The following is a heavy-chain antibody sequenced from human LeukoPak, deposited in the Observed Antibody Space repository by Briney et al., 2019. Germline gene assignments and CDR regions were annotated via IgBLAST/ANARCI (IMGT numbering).Heavy chain of an antibody. J-gene: IGHJ4*02. V-gene: IGHV4-59*08. D-gene: IGHD1-26*01. Sequence: SETLSLTCTVSGGTISSYYWNWIRQSPGKGLEWIGFIYNTGRTNYNPSLQSRVTMSIDTSKNQFSLKLSSVTAADTAVYYCARQGELAIDYWGQGTLVTVSS. CDR1: GGTISSYY. CDR2: IYNTGRT. CDR3: ARQGELAIDY.